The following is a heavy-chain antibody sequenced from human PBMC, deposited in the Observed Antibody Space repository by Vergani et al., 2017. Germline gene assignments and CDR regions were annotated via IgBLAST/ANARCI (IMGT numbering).Heavy chain of an antibody. Sequence: QVQLQASVPGLVKPSETLSLPCTVSGGSISSYYWSWIRQPPGKGLEWIGYIYYSGSTNYNPSLKSRVTISVDTSNNQFSLKLSSVTAADAAAYYCARETGDRYFDYWGQGTLVTVAS. D-gene: IGHD7-27*01. J-gene: IGHJ4*02. CDR1: GGSISSYY. V-gene: IGHV4-59*01. CDR3: ARETGDRYFDY. CDR2: IYYSGST.